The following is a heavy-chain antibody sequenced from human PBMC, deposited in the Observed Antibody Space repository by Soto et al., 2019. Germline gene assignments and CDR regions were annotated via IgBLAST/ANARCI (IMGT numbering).Heavy chain of an antibody. CDR3: ASRPPVGHCSGGSCYLD. D-gene: IGHD2-15*01. CDR2: IIPILGIA. Sequence: QVQLVQSGAEVKKPGSSVKVSCKASGGTFSSYTISWVRQAPGQGLEWMGRIIPILGIANYAQKFQGRVTITADKSTSTAYMELSSLRSEDTAVYYCASRPPVGHCSGGSCYLDWGQGTLVTVSS. J-gene: IGHJ4*02. V-gene: IGHV1-69*02. CDR1: GGTFSSYT.